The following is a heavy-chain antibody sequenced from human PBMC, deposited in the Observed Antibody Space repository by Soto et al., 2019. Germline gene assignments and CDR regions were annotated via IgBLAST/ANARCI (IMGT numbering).Heavy chain of an antibody. D-gene: IGHD4-17*01. Sequence: GASVKVSCKASGGTFSSYAISWVRQAPGQGLGWMGGIIPIFGTANYAQKFQGRVTITADKSTSTAYMELSSLRSEDTAVYYCARGHGGPGDAFDIWGQGTMVTVSS. CDR3: ARGHGGPGDAFDI. V-gene: IGHV1-69*06. CDR1: GGTFSSYA. J-gene: IGHJ3*02. CDR2: IIPIFGTA.